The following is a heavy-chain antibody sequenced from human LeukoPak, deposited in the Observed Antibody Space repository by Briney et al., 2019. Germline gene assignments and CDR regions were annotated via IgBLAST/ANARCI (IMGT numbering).Heavy chain of an antibody. V-gene: IGHV3-74*01. CDR3: ARALIDSSGRDY. CDR1: GFTFSTYW. J-gene: IGHJ4*02. CDR2: ISTDGSST. D-gene: IGHD3-22*01. Sequence: GRSLRLSCAASGFTFSTYWIHWVRQAPGKGLVWVSRISTDGSSTNYADSVKGRFTISRDNAKNTVYLQMHSLRAEDTAVYYCARALIDSSGRDYWGQGTLVTVSS.